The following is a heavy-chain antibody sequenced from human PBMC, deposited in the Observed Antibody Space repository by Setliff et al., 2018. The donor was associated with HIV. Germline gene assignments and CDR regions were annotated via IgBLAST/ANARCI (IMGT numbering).Heavy chain of an antibody. CDR1: GDTFSNSL. V-gene: IGHV1-69*05. CDR2: IIPLFGTA. CDR3: ARDVDHMMDV. J-gene: IGHJ6*02. Sequence: GASVKVSCKASGDTFSNSLVTWVRQAPGQGLEWMGGIIPLFGTANYAQKFQGRVTTTTDELMTTAYLELSSLRSEDTAVYYCARDVDHMMDVWGPGTTVTVSS.